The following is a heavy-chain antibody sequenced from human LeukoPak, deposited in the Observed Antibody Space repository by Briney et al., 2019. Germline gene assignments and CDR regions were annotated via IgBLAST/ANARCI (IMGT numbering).Heavy chain of an antibody. V-gene: IGHV3-23*01. CDR2: ISGSGGST. CDR3: AKSVYSRARGYYYGMDV. D-gene: IGHD4-11*01. CDR1: GFTFSSYA. J-gene: IGHJ6*02. Sequence: GGSLRLSCAASGFTFSSYAMSWVRQAPGKGLEWVSAISGSGGSTYYADSVKGRFTISRDNSKNTLCLQMNSLRAEDTAVYYCAKSVYSRARGYYYGMDVWGQGTTVTVSS.